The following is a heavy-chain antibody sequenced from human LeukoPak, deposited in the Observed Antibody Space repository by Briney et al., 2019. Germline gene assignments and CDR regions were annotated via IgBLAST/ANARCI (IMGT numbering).Heavy chain of an antibody. CDR3: ARGFAVLRYFDWSKFWFDP. J-gene: IGHJ5*02. CDR1: GGSISSYY. V-gene: IGHV4-59*12. D-gene: IGHD3-9*01. CDR2: IYYSGST. Sequence: SETLSLTCTVSGGSISSYYWSWIRQPPGKGLEWIGYIYYSGSTNYNPSLKSRVTISVDTSKNQFSLKLSSVTAADTAVYYCARGFAVLRYFDWSKFWFDPWGQGTLVTVSS.